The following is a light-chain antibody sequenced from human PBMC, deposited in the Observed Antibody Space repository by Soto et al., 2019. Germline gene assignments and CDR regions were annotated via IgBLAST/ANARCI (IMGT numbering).Light chain of an antibody. CDR1: SSNIGAGYD. CDR3: QSYDSSLSGFVV. V-gene: IGLV1-40*01. Sequence: QSVLTQPPSVSGAPGQRVTISCTGSSSNIGAGYDVHWYQQLPGTAPKLLIYGNSNRPSGVPDRFSGSKSCTSASLAITGLQAEVEADYYCQSYDSSLSGFVVFGGGTKLTVL. CDR2: GNS. J-gene: IGLJ2*01.